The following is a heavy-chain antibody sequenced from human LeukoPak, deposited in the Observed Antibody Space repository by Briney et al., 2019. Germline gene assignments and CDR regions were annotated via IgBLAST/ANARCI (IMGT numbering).Heavy chain of an antibody. CDR2: IYYSGST. Sequence: PSETLSLTCTVSGGSISSYYWSWIRQPPGKGLEWIGYIYYSGSTNYNPSLKSRVTISVDTSKNQFSLKLSSVTAADTAVYYCARKRSYCGGDCPNSDYWGQGTLVTVSS. CDR1: GGSISSYY. D-gene: IGHD2-21*02. CDR3: ARKRSYCGGDCPNSDY. V-gene: IGHV4-59*01. J-gene: IGHJ4*02.